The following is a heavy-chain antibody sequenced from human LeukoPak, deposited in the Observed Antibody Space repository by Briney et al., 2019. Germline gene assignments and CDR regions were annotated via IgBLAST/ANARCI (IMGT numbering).Heavy chain of an antibody. D-gene: IGHD3-3*01. Sequence: GGSLRLSCAASGFTFSSYGMHWVRQAPGKGLEWVAVISYDGSNKYYADSVKGRFTISRDNSKNTLYLQMNSLRAEDTAVYYCAKDRYDFWSGYYTHFDYWGQGTLVTVSS. V-gene: IGHV3-30*18. J-gene: IGHJ4*02. CDR3: AKDRYDFWSGYYTHFDY. CDR2: ISYDGSNK. CDR1: GFTFSSYG.